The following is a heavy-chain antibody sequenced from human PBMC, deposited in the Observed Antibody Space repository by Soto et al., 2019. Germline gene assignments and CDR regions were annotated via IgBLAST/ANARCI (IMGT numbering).Heavy chain of an antibody. J-gene: IGHJ4*02. CDR3: ARYGGYSGYEWFFAN. CDR1: GYTFTNYY. D-gene: IGHD5-12*01. V-gene: IGHV1-2*04. Sequence: QVQLVQSGAEVKKPGASVKVSCNTSGYTFTNYYIHWLRQVPGQGLEWMGWINPNSGGTNYAQKFQGWVTITRDTSLSTASMELSSLKSDDTAVYYCARYGGYSGYEWFFANWGQGTLVTVSS. CDR2: INPNSGGT.